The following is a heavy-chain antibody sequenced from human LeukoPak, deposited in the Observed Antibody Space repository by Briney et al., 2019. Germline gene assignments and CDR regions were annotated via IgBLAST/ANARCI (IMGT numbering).Heavy chain of an antibody. CDR3: ARAKRGWLQSIEEAFDI. J-gene: IGHJ4*02. V-gene: IGHV3-30-3*01. D-gene: IGHD5-24*01. CDR1: GFTFSSYA. CDR2: ISYDGSNK. Sequence: GGSLRLSCAASGFTFSSYAMHWVRQAPGKGLERVAVISYDGSNKYYADSVKGRFTISRDNSKNTLYLQMNSLRAEDTAVYYCARAKRGWLQSIEEAFDIWGQGTLVTVSS.